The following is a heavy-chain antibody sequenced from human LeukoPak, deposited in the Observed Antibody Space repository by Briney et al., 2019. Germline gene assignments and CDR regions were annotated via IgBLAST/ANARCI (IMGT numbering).Heavy chain of an antibody. CDR1: GFTFSKFG. J-gene: IGHJ4*02. V-gene: IGHV3-30*02. CDR2: TYFDGRNK. D-gene: IGHD3-22*01. Sequence: QPGGSLSLSCAASGFTFSKFGMHWVRHVPGKGLQWVAFTYFDGRNKYYADSVKGRFTISRDNSKSTLYLQMDGLRTEDAAVYYCAKPVYEHTAYYYVGFDAWGQGALVTVSS. CDR3: AKPVYEHTAYYYVGFDA.